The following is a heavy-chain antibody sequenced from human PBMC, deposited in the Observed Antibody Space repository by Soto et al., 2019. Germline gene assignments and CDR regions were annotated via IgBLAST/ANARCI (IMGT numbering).Heavy chain of an antibody. J-gene: IGHJ4*02. CDR3: ARDRSTIYGVVTPIDY. D-gene: IGHD3-3*01. CDR2: ISSGGDTI. Sequence: GGSLRLSCAVSGFTFSPYSMNWVRQAPRKGLEWISYISSGGDTIYYADSVRGRFTVSRDNTKNSLYLQMDSLRGEDTAVYYCARDRSTIYGVVTPIDYWGQGTLVTVSS. CDR1: GFTFSPYS. V-gene: IGHV3-48*04.